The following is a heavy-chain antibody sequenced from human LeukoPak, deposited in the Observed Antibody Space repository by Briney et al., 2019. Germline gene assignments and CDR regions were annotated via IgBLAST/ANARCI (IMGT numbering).Heavy chain of an antibody. CDR3: AKYAPVTMIVSFG. J-gene: IGHJ4*02. Sequence: QAGGSLRLSCAASGFTFSNFGMHWVSQAPGKGLEWVACIRYDGSNKYYADPVKGRFTISRDNSKNTLYLQMNSLRVEDTAVYYCAKYAPVTMIVSFGWGQGTLVTVSS. CDR2: IRYDGSNK. CDR1: GFTFSNFG. D-gene: IGHD3-22*01. V-gene: IGHV3-30*02.